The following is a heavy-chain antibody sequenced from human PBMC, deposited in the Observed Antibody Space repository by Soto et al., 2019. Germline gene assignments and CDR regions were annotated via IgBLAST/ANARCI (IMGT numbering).Heavy chain of an antibody. Sequence: PSETLSLTCAVYGGSFSAYYWSWIRQPPGKGLEWIGEITFRGVTNYHPSLKSRLSMSVDTSKNRISLNVSSVTAADTALYFCARKLEASIRHVEWFSYKWSDPWGPGTPVTVSS. CDR2: ITFRGVT. D-gene: IGHD3-9*01. J-gene: IGHJ5*02. CDR1: GGSFSAYY. CDR3: ARKLEASIRHVEWFSYKWSDP. V-gene: IGHV4-34*01.